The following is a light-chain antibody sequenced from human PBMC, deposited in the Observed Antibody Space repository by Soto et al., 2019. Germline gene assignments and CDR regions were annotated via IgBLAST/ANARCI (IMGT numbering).Light chain of an antibody. Sequence: EIVLTQSPATLSLSPGERATLSCRASQSVSFYLAWYQQKPGQAPRLLVYDVSNRAPGVPARFSGSGSGTEFTLTITSLQSEDFAVYYCQQYNDWWTFGQGTKVDI. CDR1: QSVSFY. V-gene: IGKV3D-15*01. CDR3: QQYNDWWT. J-gene: IGKJ1*01. CDR2: DVS.